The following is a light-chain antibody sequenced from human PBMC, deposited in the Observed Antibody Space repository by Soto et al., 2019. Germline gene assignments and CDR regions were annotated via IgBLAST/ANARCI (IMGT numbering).Light chain of an antibody. CDR2: TIS. Sequence: DIQMTQSPSSLSAFVGDRVTITCRASQSISNSLKWYQQKPGKAPRLLISTISTLQSGVPSRFTGSGSGTDFTPTISSLQPEDFATYYCQQTHSTPLTFGGGTKVEV. V-gene: IGKV1-39*01. CDR1: QSISNS. CDR3: QQTHSTPLT. J-gene: IGKJ4*01.